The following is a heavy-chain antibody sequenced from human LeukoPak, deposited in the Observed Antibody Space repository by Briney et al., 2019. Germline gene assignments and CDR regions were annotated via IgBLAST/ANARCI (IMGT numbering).Heavy chain of an antibody. D-gene: IGHD2-2*01. Sequence: SETLSLTCTVSGGSISSSSYYWGWIRQPPGKGLEWIGSIYYSGSTYYNPSLKSRVTISVDTSKNQFSLKLSSVTAADTAVYYCARYCTSTSCYLPYYHGMDVWGQGTTVTVSS. CDR1: GGSISSSSYY. CDR2: IYYSGST. J-gene: IGHJ6*02. V-gene: IGHV4-39*01. CDR3: ARYCTSTSCYLPYYHGMDV.